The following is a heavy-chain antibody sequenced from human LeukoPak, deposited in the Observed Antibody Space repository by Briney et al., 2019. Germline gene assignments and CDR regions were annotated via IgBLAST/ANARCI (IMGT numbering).Heavy chain of an antibody. CDR3: AELGITMIGGV. D-gene: IGHD3-10*02. J-gene: IGHJ6*04. Sequence: GGSLRLSCAASGFTFSSYEMNWVRQAPGKGLEWVSYIRSSGSTIYYADSVKGRFTISRDNAKNSLYLQMNSLRAEDTAVYYCAELGITMIGGVWSKGTTVTISS. CDR2: IRSSGSTI. V-gene: IGHV3-48*03. CDR1: GFTFSSYE.